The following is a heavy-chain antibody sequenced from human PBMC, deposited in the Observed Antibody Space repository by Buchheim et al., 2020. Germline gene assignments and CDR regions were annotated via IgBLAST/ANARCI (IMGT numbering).Heavy chain of an antibody. CDR1: GFTFITYW. Sequence: EVQLVESGGGGVRPGGSLRLSCAGSGFTFITYWMSWVRQAPGKGLEWVATMNPDGSERYYVDSVKGRFTISRDNTKHSVYLLMNTLRAEETAVYYCATYGDGAFDFWGQGT. CDR2: MNPDGSER. V-gene: IGHV3-7*01. CDR3: ATYGDGAFDF. J-gene: IGHJ3*01. D-gene: IGHD3-10*01.